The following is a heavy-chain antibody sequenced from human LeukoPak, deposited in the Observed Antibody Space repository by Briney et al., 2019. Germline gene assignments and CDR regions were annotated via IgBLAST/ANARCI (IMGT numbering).Heavy chain of an antibody. J-gene: IGHJ4*02. Sequence: PSETLSLTCAVYGGSFSGYYWSWIRQPPGKGLEWIGEINHSGSTNYNPSLKSRVTISVDTSKNQFSLKLSSVTAADTAVYYCASSGVVPAARFDYWGQGTLVTVSS. V-gene: IGHV4-34*01. D-gene: IGHD2-2*01. CDR3: ASSGVVPAARFDY. CDR1: GGSFSGYY. CDR2: INHSGST.